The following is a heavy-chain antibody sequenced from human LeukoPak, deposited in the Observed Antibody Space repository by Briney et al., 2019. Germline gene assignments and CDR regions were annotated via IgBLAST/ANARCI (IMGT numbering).Heavy chain of an antibody. V-gene: IGHV3-23*01. J-gene: IGHJ5*02. CDR2: ISGSGGST. Sequence: GGSLRLSCAASGFTFNIYAMSWVRQAPGKGLEWVSAISGSGGSTYYADSVKGRFTISRDNSKNTLYLQMNSLRAEDAAVYYCAKDRPYGDYPQWFDPWGQGTLVTVSS. CDR1: GFTFNIYA. D-gene: IGHD4-17*01. CDR3: AKDRPYGDYPQWFDP.